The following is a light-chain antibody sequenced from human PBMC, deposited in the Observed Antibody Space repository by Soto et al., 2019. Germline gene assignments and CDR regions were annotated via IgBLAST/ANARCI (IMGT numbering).Light chain of an antibody. Sequence: DIQMTPSPSSLSASVGDRVTITCRASQSISSYLNWYQQQPGKAPNLLIYAASRLQSGVPSRFSGSGSGTDFTLTISSLQPEDFATYYCQQTYSIPPTFGPGTKVDIK. CDR1: QSISSY. V-gene: IGKV1-39*01. CDR2: AAS. J-gene: IGKJ3*01. CDR3: QQTYSIPPT.